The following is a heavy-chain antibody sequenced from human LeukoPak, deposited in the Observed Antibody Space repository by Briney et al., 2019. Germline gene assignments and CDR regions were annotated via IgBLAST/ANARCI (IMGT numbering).Heavy chain of an antibody. Sequence: GGSLRLSCAASGFTFSSYAMSWVRQAPGKGLEWVSAISGSGGSTYYADSVKGRFTISRDNSKNTLYLQMNSLRAEDTAVYYCAKGPGTVTYYYYYYMDVWGKGTTVTVSS. J-gene: IGHJ6*03. CDR1: GFTFSSYA. CDR3: AKGPGTVTYYYYYYMDV. D-gene: IGHD4-11*01. V-gene: IGHV3-23*01. CDR2: ISGSGGST.